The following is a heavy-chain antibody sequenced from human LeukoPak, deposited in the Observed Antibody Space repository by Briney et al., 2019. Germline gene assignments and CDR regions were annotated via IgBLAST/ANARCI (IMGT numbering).Heavy chain of an antibody. J-gene: IGHJ4*02. D-gene: IGHD6-19*01. CDR1: GFTFSSYG. CDR3: AKDEASRIAVAGFFDY. CDR2: IRYDGSNK. Sequence: PGGSLRLSCAASGFTFSSYGTHWVRQAPGKGLEWVAFIRYDGSNKYYADSVKGRFTISRDNSKNTLYLQMNSLRAEDTAVYYCAKDEASRIAVAGFFDYWGQGTLVTVSS. V-gene: IGHV3-30*02.